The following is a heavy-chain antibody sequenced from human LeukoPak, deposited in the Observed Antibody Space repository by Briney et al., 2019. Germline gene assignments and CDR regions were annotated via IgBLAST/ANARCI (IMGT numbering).Heavy chain of an antibody. J-gene: IGHJ4*02. Sequence: GASVKVSCKASGYTFTDYYMHWVRQAPGQGLEWMGWINPNSGGTSYAQRFQGRVTMTRDTSISTAYMELSRLRSDDTAVYYCARDRYYGSGSYVGDYWGQGTLVTVSS. D-gene: IGHD3-10*01. CDR1: GYTFTDYY. CDR2: INPNSGGT. CDR3: ARDRYYGSGSYVGDY. V-gene: IGHV1-2*02.